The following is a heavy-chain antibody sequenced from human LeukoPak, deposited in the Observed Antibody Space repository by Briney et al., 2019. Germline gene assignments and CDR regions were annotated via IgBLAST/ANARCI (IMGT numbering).Heavy chain of an antibody. CDR2: ISYDGSKK. V-gene: IGHV3-30*03. Sequence: GGSLRLSCAASGFTVSRHGMHWVRQAPGKGLEWMAFISYDGSKKYYADSVKGRFTISRDNSKTTLFLQMDSLRTEDTAVYYCARVDTAMVIDYWGQGTLVTVSS. CDR1: GFTVSRHG. J-gene: IGHJ4*02. CDR3: ARVDTAMVIDY. D-gene: IGHD5-18*01.